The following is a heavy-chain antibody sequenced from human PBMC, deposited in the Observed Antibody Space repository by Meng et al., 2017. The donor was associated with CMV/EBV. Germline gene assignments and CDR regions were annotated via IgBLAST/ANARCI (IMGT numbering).Heavy chain of an antibody. CDR3: ARDEYSSSWYYFDY. V-gene: IGHV3-21*01. Sequence: GGSLRLSCAASGFTFSSYSMNWVRQAPGKGLEWVSSISSSSSYIYYADSVKGRFTISRDNAKNSLYLQMNSLRAEDTAVYYCARDEYSSSWYYFDYWGQGALVTVSS. J-gene: IGHJ4*02. D-gene: IGHD6-13*01. CDR1: GFTFSSYS. CDR2: ISSSSSYI.